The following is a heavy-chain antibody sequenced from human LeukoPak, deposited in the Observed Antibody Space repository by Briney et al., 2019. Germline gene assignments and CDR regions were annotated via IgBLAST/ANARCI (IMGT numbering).Heavy chain of an antibody. CDR3: AKEYCTTTNCLGD. V-gene: IGHV3-30*18. D-gene: IGHD2-2*01. CDR1: GFTFSTYV. J-gene: IGHJ4*02. CDR2: ISNDGSEK. Sequence: PGRSLRLSCAASGFTFSTYVLHWVRQAPGKGLEWVAVISNDGSEKYYAYSVRGRFTISRDNSKNTLYLQMNSLRAEDTAVYYCAKEYCTTTNCLGDWGLGTLVTVSS.